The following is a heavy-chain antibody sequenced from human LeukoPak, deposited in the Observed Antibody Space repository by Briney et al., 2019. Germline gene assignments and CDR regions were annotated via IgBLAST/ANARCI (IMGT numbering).Heavy chain of an antibody. V-gene: IGHV1-18*01. D-gene: IGHD2-15*01. CDR2: ISAYNGNT. CDR3: ARDRTAATSLTAPYYYGMDV. J-gene: IGHJ6*02. CDR1: GYTFTSYG. Sequence: GASVKVSCKASGYTFTSYGISWVRQAPGQGLEWMGWISAYNGNTNYAQKLQGRVTMTTDTSTSTAYMELRSLRSDDTAVYYCARDRTAATSLTAPYYYGMDVWGQGTTVTVSS.